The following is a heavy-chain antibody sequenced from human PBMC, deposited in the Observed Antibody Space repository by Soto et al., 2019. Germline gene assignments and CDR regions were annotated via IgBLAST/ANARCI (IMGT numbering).Heavy chain of an antibody. V-gene: IGHV4-34*01. J-gene: IGHJ6*02. Sequence: SETLSLTCAVYGGSFSGYYWSWIRQPPGKGLEWIGEINHSGSTNYDPSLKSRVTISVDTSKNQFSLKLSSVTAADTAVYYCARGVYCSSTSCYWGMDVWGQGTTVT. D-gene: IGHD2-2*01. CDR3: ARGVYCSSTSCYWGMDV. CDR1: GGSFSGYY. CDR2: INHSGST.